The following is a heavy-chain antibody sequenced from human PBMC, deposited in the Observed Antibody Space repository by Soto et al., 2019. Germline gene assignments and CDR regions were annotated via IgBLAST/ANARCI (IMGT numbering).Heavy chain of an antibody. CDR3: AREGQQLRNFDY. D-gene: IGHD6-13*01. CDR1: GYTFTSYC. CDR2: ISAYNGNT. Sequence: GASVEVSCKASGYTFTSYCISWVLQAPGQGLEWMGWISAYNGNTNYAQKLQGRVTMTTDTSTSTAYMELRSLRSDDTAVYYCAREGQQLRNFDYWGQGTLVTVSS. J-gene: IGHJ4*02. V-gene: IGHV1-18*04.